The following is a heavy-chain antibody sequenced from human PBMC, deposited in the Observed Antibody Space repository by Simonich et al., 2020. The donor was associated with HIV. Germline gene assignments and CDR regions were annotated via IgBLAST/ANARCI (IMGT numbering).Heavy chain of an antibody. CDR2: MRGRGGST. J-gene: IGHJ4*02. Sequence: EVQLLESGGGLVQPGGSLRLSCAASGFTFSSFAMSWVRQAPGKGLEGVSAMRGRGGSTYYADSVKGRFTIARDNSKNTLYLQMNSLRAEDTAVYYCAKDRYYNFWSGYYDYWGQGTLVTVSS. D-gene: IGHD3-3*01. V-gene: IGHV3-23*01. CDR3: AKDRYYNFWSGYYDY. CDR1: GFTFSSFA.